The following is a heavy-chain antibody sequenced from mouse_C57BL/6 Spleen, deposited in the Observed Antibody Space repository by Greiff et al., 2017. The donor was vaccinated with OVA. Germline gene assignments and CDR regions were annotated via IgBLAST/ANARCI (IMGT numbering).Heavy chain of an antibody. D-gene: IGHD2-2*01. CDR2: IDPETGGT. CDR3: TRRGVTTNYFDY. J-gene: IGHJ2*01. CDR1: GYTFTDYE. Sequence: QVHVKQSGAELVRPGASVTLSCKASGYTFTDYEMHWVKQTPVHGLEWIGAIDPETGGTAYNQKFKGKAILTADKSSSTAYMELRSLTSEDSAVYYCTRRGVTTNYFDYWGQGTTLTVSS. V-gene: IGHV1-15*01.